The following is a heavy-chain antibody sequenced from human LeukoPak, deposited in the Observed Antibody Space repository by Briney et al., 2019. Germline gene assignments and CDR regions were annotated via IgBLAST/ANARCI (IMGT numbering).Heavy chain of an antibody. CDR2: INPSGGST. Sequence: ASVKVSCKASGYTFTSYYMHWMRQAPGQGLEWMGIINPSGGSTSYAQKFQGRVTMTRDTSTSTVYMELSSLRSEDTAVYYCARITSLEGFDYWGQGTLVTVSS. CDR1: GYTFTSYY. CDR3: ARITSLEGFDY. D-gene: IGHD1-14*01. J-gene: IGHJ4*02. V-gene: IGHV1-46*01.